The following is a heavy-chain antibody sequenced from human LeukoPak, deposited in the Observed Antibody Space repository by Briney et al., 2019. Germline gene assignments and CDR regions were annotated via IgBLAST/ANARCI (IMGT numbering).Heavy chain of an antibody. CDR2: ISSSSRYM. CDR1: GFTLSNYN. CDR3: ARVSTAVSLAIDY. Sequence: GGSLRLSCAASGFTLSNYNMNWVRQAPGKGLEWVSVISSSSRYMYYADSVKGRFTISRDNAKNSLYLQMNSLRAEDTAVYYCARVSTAVSLAIDYWGQGTLVTVSP. D-gene: IGHD6-13*01. J-gene: IGHJ4*02. V-gene: IGHV3-21*06.